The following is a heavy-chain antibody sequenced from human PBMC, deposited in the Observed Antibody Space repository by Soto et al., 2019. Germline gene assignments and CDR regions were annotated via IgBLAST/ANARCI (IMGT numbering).Heavy chain of an antibody. CDR3: ARGRYGDY. Sequence: QVHLVQSGAEVKKPGASVKVSCKGSGYGFTTYGITWVRQAPGQGLEWMAWISAHNGNTNYAQQLQGRVTVTRDTSTSTAYMELRSLRSDDTAVYYCARGRYGDYCGQGALVTVSS. CDR2: ISAHNGNT. V-gene: IGHV1-18*01. D-gene: IGHD1-1*01. CDR1: GYGFTTYG. J-gene: IGHJ4*02.